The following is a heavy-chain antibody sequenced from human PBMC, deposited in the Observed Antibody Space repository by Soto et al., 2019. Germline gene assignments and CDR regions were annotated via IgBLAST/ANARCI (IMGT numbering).Heavy chain of an antibody. CDR2: ISWNSGSI. D-gene: IGHD3-9*01. J-gene: IGHJ4*02. Sequence: EVQLVESGGGLVQPGRSLRLSCAASGFTFDDYAMHWVRQAPGKGLEWVSGISWNSGSIGYADSVKGRFTISRDNAKNSLYLQKNSLRDEDTALYYCAKDRGLGSCDILTGGGYFDYWGQGTLVTVSS. CDR1: GFTFDDYA. CDR3: AKDRGLGSCDILTGGGYFDY. V-gene: IGHV3-9*01.